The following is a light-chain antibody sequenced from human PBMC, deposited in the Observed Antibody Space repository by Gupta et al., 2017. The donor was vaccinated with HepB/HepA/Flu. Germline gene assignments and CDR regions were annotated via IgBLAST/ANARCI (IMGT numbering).Light chain of an antibody. V-gene: IGKV3D-11*02. CDR3: QQRSNWQIT. CDR2: DAS. Sequence: EIVLTQSPATLSLSPGERATLSCRASQSVSSYLAWYHQKPGQAPRLLIYDASKRATGIPARFSGSGPGTDFTLTISSLEPEDFAVYYCQQRSNWQITFGQGTRLEIK. CDR1: QSVSSY. J-gene: IGKJ5*01.